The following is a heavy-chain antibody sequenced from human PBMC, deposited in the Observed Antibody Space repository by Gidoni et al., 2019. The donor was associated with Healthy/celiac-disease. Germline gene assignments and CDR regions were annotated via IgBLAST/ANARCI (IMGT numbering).Heavy chain of an antibody. CDR2: IMGSGVST. D-gene: IGHD2-2*01. J-gene: IGHJ5*02. CDR1: GVASSSFA. CDR3: PNGALIPAAYIGIALRFNWFDP. V-gene: IGHV3-23*01. Sequence: VKLMEYGGCLIQRGGTMGIACAACGVASSSFAMSWVGQAHGKGLGLCSAIMGSGVSTICEDSVKGPFTISRDNSKNTLCPQMSSLSAEVTPIYYFPNGALIPAAYIGIALRFNWFDPWGQGTLVTVSS.